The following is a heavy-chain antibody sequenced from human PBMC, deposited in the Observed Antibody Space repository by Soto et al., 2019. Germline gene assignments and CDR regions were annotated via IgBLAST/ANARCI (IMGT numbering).Heavy chain of an antibody. Sequence: PSETLSLSCTVSGGSVSSGSYYWSWIRQPPGKGLEWIGYISHSGSTNYNPSLMSRVTISVDTSKNQFSLRLSSVTAADTAVYYCARAPYYYERQFHYWGQGTLVTVSS. CDR3: ARAPYYYERQFHY. CDR2: ISHSGST. D-gene: IGHD3-22*01. V-gene: IGHV4-61*01. J-gene: IGHJ4*02. CDR1: GGSVSSGSYY.